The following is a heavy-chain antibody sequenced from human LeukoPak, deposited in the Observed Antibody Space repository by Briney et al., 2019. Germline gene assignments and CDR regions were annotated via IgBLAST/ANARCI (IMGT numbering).Heavy chain of an antibody. Sequence: GGSLRLSCAASGFTFSNAWMSWVRQAPGKGLEWVGRIKSKTDGGTTDYAAPVKGRFTISRDDSKNTLYLQMNSLKTEDTAVYYCTANADGRTYDAFDIWGQGTMVTVSS. CDR2: IKSKTDGGTT. V-gene: IGHV3-15*01. CDR1: GFTFSNAW. J-gene: IGHJ3*02. CDR3: TANADGRTYDAFDI.